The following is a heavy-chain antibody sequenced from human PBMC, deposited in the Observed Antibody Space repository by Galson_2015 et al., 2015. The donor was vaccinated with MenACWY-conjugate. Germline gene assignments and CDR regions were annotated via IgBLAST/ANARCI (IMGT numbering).Heavy chain of an antibody. CDR1: GFTVSSNY. CDR2: IYSGGST. CDR3: ARGSGFGELSHFDY. D-gene: IGHD3-10*01. J-gene: IGHJ4*02. Sequence: SLRLSCAASGFTVSSNYMSWVRQAPGKGLEWVSVIYSGGSTYYADSVKGRFTISRDNSKNTLYLQMNSLRAEDTAVYYRARGSGFGELSHFDYWGQGTLVTVSS. V-gene: IGHV3-53*01.